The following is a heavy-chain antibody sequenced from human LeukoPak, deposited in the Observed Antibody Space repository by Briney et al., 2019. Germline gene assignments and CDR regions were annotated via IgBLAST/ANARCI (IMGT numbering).Heavy chain of an antibody. CDR2: VSAYDGHT. V-gene: IGHV1-18*01. J-gene: IGHJ4*02. D-gene: IGHD4/OR15-4a*01. CDR1: GYTFTSYG. CDR3: ARMGDYHLVSFFDY. Sequence: ASVKVSCKSSGYTFTSYGFSWVRQAPGQGLEWMGWVSAYDGHTNYAQKFQGRVTMTTDTSTSTVNMELRSLRSDDTAVYYCARMGDYHLVSFFDYWGQGTLVTVSS.